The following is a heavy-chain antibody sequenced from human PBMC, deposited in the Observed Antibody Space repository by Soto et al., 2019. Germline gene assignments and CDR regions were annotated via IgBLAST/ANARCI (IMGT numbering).Heavy chain of an antibody. D-gene: IGHD5-12*01. CDR2: IKQDGSEE. J-gene: IGHJ4*02. Sequence: LRLSCAASGFTFSSYWMGWVRQAPGKGLEWVANIKQDGSEEYYVDSVKGRFTISRDNAENSLFLQMSSLRAEDTAVYYCARETVELATNGWGQGTLVTVSS. CDR1: GFTFSSYW. V-gene: IGHV3-7*01. CDR3: ARETVELATNG.